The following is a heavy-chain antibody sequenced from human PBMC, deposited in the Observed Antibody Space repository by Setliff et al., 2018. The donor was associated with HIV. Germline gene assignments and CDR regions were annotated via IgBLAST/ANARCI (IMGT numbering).Heavy chain of an antibody. D-gene: IGHD4-17*01. J-gene: IGHJ3*01. CDR2: IYYSGST. Sequence: SLTCTVSGGSMSSYYWSWIRQPPGKGLEWVGYIYYSGSTNYNPSLKSRVSISVDTSKNQFSLKLSSVTAADTAVYYCARVQMAYAAFDVWGQGTMVTVSS. V-gene: IGHV4-59*01. CDR1: GGSMSSYY. CDR3: ARVQMAYAAFDV.